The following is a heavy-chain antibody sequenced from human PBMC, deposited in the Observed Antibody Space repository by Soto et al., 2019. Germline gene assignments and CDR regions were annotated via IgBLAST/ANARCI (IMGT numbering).Heavy chain of an antibody. CDR3: ARDCYVDYGDPLPDY. CDR2: ISSSSSYI. CDR1: GFTFSSYS. Sequence: GGSLRLSCAASGFTFSSYSMNWVRQAPGKGLEWVSSISSSSSYIYYADSVKGRFTISRDNVKNSLYLQMNSLRAEDTAVYYCARDCYVDYGDPLPDYWGQGTLVTVSS. D-gene: IGHD4-17*01. J-gene: IGHJ4*02. V-gene: IGHV3-21*01.